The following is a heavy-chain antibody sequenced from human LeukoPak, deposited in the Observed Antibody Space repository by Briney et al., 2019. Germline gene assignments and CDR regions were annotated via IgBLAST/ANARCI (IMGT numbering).Heavy chain of an antibody. CDR2: IIPIFGTA. Sequence: SVKVSCKASGGTFSSYAISWVRQAPGPGLEWMGGIIPIFGTANYAQKFQGRVTITAAESTSTAYMELSSLRSEDTAVYYCARAGYYDSSGYDLHPFYGMDVWGQGTTVTVSS. D-gene: IGHD3-22*01. J-gene: IGHJ6*02. V-gene: IGHV1-69*13. CDR1: GGTFSSYA. CDR3: ARAGYYDSSGYDLHPFYGMDV.